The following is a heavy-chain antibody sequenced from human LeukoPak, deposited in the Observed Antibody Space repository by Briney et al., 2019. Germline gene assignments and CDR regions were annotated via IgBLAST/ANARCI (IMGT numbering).Heavy chain of an antibody. CDR1: GGSISSFY. J-gene: IGHJ4*02. CDR3: ARILGGNHGPSFDY. CDR2: IYSSGNT. D-gene: IGHD3-10*01. V-gene: IGHV4-59*01. Sequence: ASETLSLTCTVSGGSISSFYWSWIRQPPGKGLEWIGTIYSSGNTNYNPSLKSRVTISVDTSKNQFSLKLSSVTAADTAVYYCARILGGNHGPSFDYWGQGTLVTVSS.